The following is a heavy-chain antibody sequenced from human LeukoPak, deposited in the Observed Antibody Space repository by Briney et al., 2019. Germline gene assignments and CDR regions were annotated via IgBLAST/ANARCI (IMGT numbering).Heavy chain of an antibody. Sequence: ASVKVSCKTSGYTFSSFDVIWVRQATGQGLEWMGWMNPNSRNTGYAQKLQGRVTMTRDTSISTAYMELSSLISDDTAVYYCERGIRNQLLSEYWGQGSLVTVSS. D-gene: IGHD2-2*01. CDR3: ERGIRNQLLSEY. V-gene: IGHV1-8*01. CDR2: MNPNSRNT. J-gene: IGHJ4*02. CDR1: GYTFSSFD.